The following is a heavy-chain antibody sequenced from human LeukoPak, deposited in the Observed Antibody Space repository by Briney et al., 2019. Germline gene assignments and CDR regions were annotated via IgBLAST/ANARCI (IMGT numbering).Heavy chain of an antibody. J-gene: IGHJ5*02. D-gene: IGHD3-22*01. CDR2: IYWDDDK. CDR1: GFSRSTSGVG. Sequence: SGPTLVKPTQTLTLTCTFSGFSRSTSGVGVGWIRQPPGKALEWLALIYWDDDKRYSPSLKSRLTITKDTSKNQVVLTMTNMDPVDTATYYCAHRFRRGYYDSSGYYYVVWFDPWGQGTLVTVSS. CDR3: AHRFRRGYYDSSGYYYVVWFDP. V-gene: IGHV2-5*02.